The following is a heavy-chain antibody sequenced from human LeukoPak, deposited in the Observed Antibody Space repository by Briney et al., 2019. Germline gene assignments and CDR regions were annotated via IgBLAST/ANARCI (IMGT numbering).Heavy chain of an antibody. CDR1: GGSFRGYY. CDR2: INHSGST. CDR3: ARGAKW. V-gene: IGHV4-34*01. D-gene: IGHD1-26*01. Sequence: SETLSLTCAVYGGSFRGYYWSWIRQPPGKGLEWIGEINHSGSTNYNPSLKSRVTISVDTSKNQFSLKLSSVTAADTAVYYCARGAKWWGQGTLVTVSS. J-gene: IGHJ4*02.